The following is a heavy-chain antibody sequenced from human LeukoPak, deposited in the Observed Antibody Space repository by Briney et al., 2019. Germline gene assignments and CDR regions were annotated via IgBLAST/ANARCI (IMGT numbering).Heavy chain of an antibody. D-gene: IGHD3-10*01. V-gene: IGHV4-39*07. CDR2: IYYSGST. Sequence: SETLSLTCTVSGGSISSSSYYWGWIRQPPGKGLEWIGSIYYSGSTYYNPSLKSRVTISVDTSKNQFSLKLSSVTAADTAVYYCARERGSYGSGTRVDYWGQGTLVTVSS. CDR3: ARERGSYGSGTRVDY. CDR1: GGSISSSSYY. J-gene: IGHJ4*02.